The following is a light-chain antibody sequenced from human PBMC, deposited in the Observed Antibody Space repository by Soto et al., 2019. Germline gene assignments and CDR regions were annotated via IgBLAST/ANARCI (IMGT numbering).Light chain of an antibody. CDR2: DVS. V-gene: IGLV2-14*01. CDR3: SSYTSSSTRV. CDR1: SSDVGGYNY. J-gene: IGLJ2*01. Sequence: QSVLTQPASVSGSPGQSITISCTGTSSDVGGYNYVSWYQQHPGKAPKLMIYDVSNRPSGVSNRFSGSKSGNTASPTISGLQAEDEADYYCSSYTSSSTRVFGGGTKLT.